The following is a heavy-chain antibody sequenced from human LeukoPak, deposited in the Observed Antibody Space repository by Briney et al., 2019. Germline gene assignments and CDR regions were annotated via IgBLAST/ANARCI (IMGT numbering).Heavy chain of an antibody. CDR1: GFTFSNYA. Sequence: GGSLRLSCAASGFTFSNYAMTWVRQALGKGLDWVSTISGSGGSTYYADSVKGRFTISRDNSKNTLSLQMNSLRVEDTAVYYCEMTPFDYWGQGTLVTVSS. CDR2: ISGSGGST. V-gene: IGHV3-23*01. CDR3: EMTPFDY. J-gene: IGHJ4*02.